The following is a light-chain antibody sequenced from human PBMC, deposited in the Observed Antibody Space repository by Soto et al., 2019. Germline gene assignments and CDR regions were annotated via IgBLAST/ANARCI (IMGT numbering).Light chain of an antibody. Sequence: ETVMTQSPGTLSLSPGETATLSCRASQTIGRNYLAWYQQKPGQAPRLLIYGISTRAADIPARFSGSGSGTDFTLTISSLQSEDFAVYYCQQHSKWPITFGQGTRLEIK. CDR1: QTIGRN. CDR2: GIS. CDR3: QQHSKWPIT. J-gene: IGKJ5*01. V-gene: IGKV3-15*01.